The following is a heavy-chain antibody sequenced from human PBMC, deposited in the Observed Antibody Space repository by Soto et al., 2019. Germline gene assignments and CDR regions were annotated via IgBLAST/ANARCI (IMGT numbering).Heavy chain of an antibody. CDR2: IYYSGST. CDR3: ARHGSGSYYNNWFGP. CDR1: GDSISSSSYY. D-gene: IGHD3-10*01. J-gene: IGHJ5*02. Sequence: SETLSLTCTVSGDSISSSSYYWGWIRQPPGKGLEWIGSIYYSGSTYYNPSLKSRVTISVDTSKNQFSLKLSSVTAADTAVYYCARHGSGSYYNNWFGPWSQGTLVTVSS. V-gene: IGHV4-39*01.